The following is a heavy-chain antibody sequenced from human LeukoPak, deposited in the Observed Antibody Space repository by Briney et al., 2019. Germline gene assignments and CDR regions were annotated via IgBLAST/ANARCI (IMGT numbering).Heavy chain of an antibody. CDR1: VFTLSSYA. Sequence: PGGSLRLSCAASVFTLSSYAMSWVRQAPGKGLEWVSAISGSGGSTYYADSVTGRFTISRDNSKNTLYLQMNSLRAADTAVYYCAKEAVVVPAAILYYFDYCGQGTLVTVSS. CDR3: AKEAVVVPAAILYYFDY. CDR2: ISGSGGST. V-gene: IGHV3-23*01. D-gene: IGHD2-2*01. J-gene: IGHJ4*02.